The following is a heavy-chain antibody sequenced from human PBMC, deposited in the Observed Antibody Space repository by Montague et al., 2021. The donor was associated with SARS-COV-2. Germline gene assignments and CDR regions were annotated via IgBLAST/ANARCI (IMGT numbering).Heavy chain of an antibody. J-gene: IGHJ4*02. CDR1: GFSLSTSGMC. D-gene: IGHD6-19*01. CDR2: IDWDDDK. V-gene: IGHV2-70*11. CDR3: ARMTVAGIPFDS. Sequence: PALVKPTQTLTLTCTFSGFSLSTSGMCVSWIRQPPGKALEWLARIDWDDDKYYSTSLKTRLTISKDTSKNQVVLTMTNMDPVDTATYYCARMTVAGIPFDSWGQGTLVTVSS.